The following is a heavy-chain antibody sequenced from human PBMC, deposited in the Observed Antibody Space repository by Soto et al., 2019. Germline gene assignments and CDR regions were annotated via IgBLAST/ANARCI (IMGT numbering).Heavy chain of an antibody. CDR2: IIPMFGTA. J-gene: IGHJ4*02. D-gene: IGHD5-18*01. CDR1: GCTFSTDA. Sequence: QVQLVQSGAEVKKPESSVKVSCKAPGCTFSTDAISWVRQAPGQGLEWMGGIIPMFGTANYAQRFQDRVTITADESTNTVYMELSSLRSEDTAVYFCASGIQLWLRRINNGYSGWGQGTLVTVSS. V-gene: IGHV1-69*12. CDR3: ASGIQLWLRRINNGYSG.